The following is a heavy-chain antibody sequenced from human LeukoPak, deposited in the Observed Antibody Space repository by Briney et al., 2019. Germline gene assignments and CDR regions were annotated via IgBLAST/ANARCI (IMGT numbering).Heavy chain of an antibody. D-gene: IGHD3-10*01. J-gene: IGHJ4*02. CDR3: ARDSEINWFYK. CDR1: GGSISSGTYY. Sequence: PSETLSLTCTVSGGSISSGTYYYSWIRQSPGKGLEWIGYMYHSGNTFYNPSLKSRVTISVDNSKNLFSLRLNSVTAADTAVYYCARDSEINWFYKWGQGILVTVSS. CDR2: MYHSGNT. V-gene: IGHV4-30-2*05.